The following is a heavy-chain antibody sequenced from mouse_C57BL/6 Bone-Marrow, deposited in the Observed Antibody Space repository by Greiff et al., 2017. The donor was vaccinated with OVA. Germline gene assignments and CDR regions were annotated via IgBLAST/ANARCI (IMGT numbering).Heavy chain of an antibody. J-gene: IGHJ4*01. CDR2: IHPNSGST. CDR3: ARRRGNYYAMDY. V-gene: IGHV1-64*01. CDR1: GYTFTSYW. D-gene: IGHD2-1*01. Sequence: QVQLKQPGAELVKPGASVKLSCKASGYTFTSYWMHWVKQRPGQGLEWIGMIHPNSGSTNYNEKFKSKATLTVDKSSSTAYMQLSSLTSEDSAVYYCARRRGNYYAMDYWGQGTSVTVSS.